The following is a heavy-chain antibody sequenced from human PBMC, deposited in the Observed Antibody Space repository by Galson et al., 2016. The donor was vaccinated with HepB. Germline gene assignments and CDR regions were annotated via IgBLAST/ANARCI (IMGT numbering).Heavy chain of an antibody. V-gene: IGHV3-23*01. D-gene: IGHD6-19*01. CDR3: AIDPSQWHDLLFGN. CDR1: GFTFDKYG. J-gene: IGHJ4*02. CDR2: ICGRCGDM. Sequence: SLRLSCAASGFTFDKYGMTWFRQAPGKGLEWVSTICGRCGDMDYADSVKGRFTISRDDSKNTLYLHMNSLRVEDTAIYHCAIDPSQWHDLLFGNWAQGTLVTVSA.